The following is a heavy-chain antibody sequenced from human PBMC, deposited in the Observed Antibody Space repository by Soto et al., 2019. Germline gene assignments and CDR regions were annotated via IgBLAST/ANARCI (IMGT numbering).Heavy chain of an antibody. V-gene: IGHV3-15*01. Sequence: GXSLRLSCSASGFTFSNAWMNWVRQAPGKGLEWVGRIKSKTDGGTTDYAAPVKGRFTISRDDSKNTLFLQMNSLKTEDTAVYYCATDRGWLVLSDAFDIWGQGTMVTVS. D-gene: IGHD6-19*01. CDR2: IKSKTDGGTT. CDR1: GFTFSNAW. CDR3: ATDRGWLVLSDAFDI. J-gene: IGHJ3*02.